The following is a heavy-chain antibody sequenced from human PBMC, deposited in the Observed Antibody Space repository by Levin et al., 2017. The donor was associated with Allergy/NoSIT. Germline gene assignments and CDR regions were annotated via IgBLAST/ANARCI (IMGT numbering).Heavy chain of an antibody. CDR2: IYPGDSDT. CDR1: GYSFSSYW. Sequence: GGSLRLSCKGSGYSFSSYWIGWVRQMPGKGLEWKGIIYPGDSDTRISPSFQGQVTISADKSLSTAYLQWSSLKDSDSALYYCARRAYRDDALDIWGQGTLLTVSA. D-gene: IGHD4-11*01. CDR3: ARRAYRDDALDI. J-gene: IGHJ3*02. V-gene: IGHV5-51*01.